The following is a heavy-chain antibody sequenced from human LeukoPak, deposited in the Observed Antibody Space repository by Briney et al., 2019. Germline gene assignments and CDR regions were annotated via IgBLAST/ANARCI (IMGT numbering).Heavy chain of an antibody. D-gene: IGHD3-22*01. J-gene: IGHJ4*02. Sequence: ASVKVSCKASGYTFTSYGISWVRQAPGQGLEWMGWISAYNGNTNYAQKLQGRVTMTIDTTTSTAYMELRSLRSDDTAVYYCARHPSGYYLIDYWGQGTLVTVSS. CDR3: ARHPSGYYLIDY. V-gene: IGHV1-18*01. CDR1: GYTFTSYG. CDR2: ISAYNGNT.